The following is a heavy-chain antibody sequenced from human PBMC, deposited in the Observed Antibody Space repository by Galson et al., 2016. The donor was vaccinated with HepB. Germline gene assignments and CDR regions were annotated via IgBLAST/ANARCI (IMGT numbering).Heavy chain of an antibody. J-gene: IGHJ3*02. D-gene: IGHD6-19*01. CDR3: ARVRHQWLVLRGYAFDI. V-gene: IGHV4-34*01. Sequence: SETLSLTCAVYGGSLSGYYWSWIRQAPGKGLEWIGEINRSGSTNYNPSLKSRVIISIDTSKNQFSLRLSSVTAAETAVYYCARVRHQWLVLRGYAFDIWGQGTMVIVSS. CDR1: GGSLSGYY. CDR2: INRSGST.